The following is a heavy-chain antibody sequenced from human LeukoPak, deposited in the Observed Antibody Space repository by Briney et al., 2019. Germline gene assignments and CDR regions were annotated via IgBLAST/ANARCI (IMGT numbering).Heavy chain of an antibody. D-gene: IGHD6-13*01. CDR2: IIPIFGTA. V-gene: IGHV1-69*01. CDR1: GGTFSSYA. Sequence: SVKVSCKASGGTFSSYAISWVRQAPGQGLEWMGGIIPIFGTANYAQKFQGRVTITADESTSTDYMELSSLRSEDTAVYYCASLPYSAAAGTFYVDWGQGTLVTVSS. J-gene: IGHJ4*02. CDR3: ASLPYSAAAGTFYVD.